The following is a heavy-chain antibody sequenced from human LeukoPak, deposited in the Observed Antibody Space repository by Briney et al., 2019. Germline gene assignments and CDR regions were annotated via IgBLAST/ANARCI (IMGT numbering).Heavy chain of an antibody. D-gene: IGHD1-1*01. CDR2: IYTGGST. Sequence: PGGALELSLAASGFPFNSKYMNWVRQAPGKGLEGVSVIYTGGSTFYADSVKGRFTISRDNSKNTLYLQMNSLRAEDTAVYYCARAQVQLQRPHYDYGMDVWGQGTTVTVSS. CDR1: GFPFNSKY. J-gene: IGHJ6*02. CDR3: ARAQVQLQRPHYDYGMDV. V-gene: IGHV3-53*01.